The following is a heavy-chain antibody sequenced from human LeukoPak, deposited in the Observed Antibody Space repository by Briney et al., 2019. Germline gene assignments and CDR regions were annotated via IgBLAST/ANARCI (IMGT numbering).Heavy chain of an antibody. CDR2: INPSGGST. CDR3: AREFSSGWYSFDY. D-gene: IGHD6-19*01. J-gene: IGHJ4*02. V-gene: IGHV1-46*01. Sequence: ASVKVSCKASGYTFTSYYMHWVRQAPGQGLEWMGIINPSGGSTSYAQKFQGRVTMTRDMSTSTVYIELSSLRSEDTAVYYCAREFSSGWYSFDYWGQGTLVTVSS. CDR1: GYTFTSYY.